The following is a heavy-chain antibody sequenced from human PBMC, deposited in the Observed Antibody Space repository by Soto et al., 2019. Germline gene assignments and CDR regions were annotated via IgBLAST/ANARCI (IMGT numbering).Heavy chain of an antibody. CDR2: ISGYNENT. CDR3: ARDLWGTAVAGSYYFDY. J-gene: IGHJ4*02. D-gene: IGHD6-19*01. Sequence: QVQLMQSGAEVKKPGASVKVSCKTSGYSFNNYGVAWVRQAPGQGLERMGWISGYNENTNYAQKFQDRVTMTTDTFTRTAYLELRSLRSDDTAIYYCARDLWGTAVAGSYYFDYWGQGTLVTVSS. V-gene: IGHV1-18*01. CDR1: GYSFNNYG.